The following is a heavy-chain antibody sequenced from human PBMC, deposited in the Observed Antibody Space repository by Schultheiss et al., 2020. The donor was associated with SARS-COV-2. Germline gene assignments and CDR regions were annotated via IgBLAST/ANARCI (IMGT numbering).Heavy chain of an antibody. D-gene: IGHD1-26*01. Sequence: GGSLRLSCAASGFTFSSYEMNWVRQAPGKGLEWVSYISSSGSTIYYADSVKGRFTISRDNAKNSLYLQMNSLRAEDTAVYYCARERLGGSYDWGQGTLVTVSS. CDR2: ISSSGSTI. CDR1: GFTFSSYE. J-gene: IGHJ4*02. CDR3: ARERLGGSYD. V-gene: IGHV3-48*03.